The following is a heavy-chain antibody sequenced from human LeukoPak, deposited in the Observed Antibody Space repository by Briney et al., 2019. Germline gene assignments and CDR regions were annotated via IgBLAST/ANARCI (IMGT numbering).Heavy chain of an antibody. CDR2: ISAYNGNT. Sequence: ASVRVSCKASGYTFTSYGISWVRQAPGQGLEWMGWISAYNGNTNYAQKLQGRVTMTTDTSTSTAYMELRSLRSDDTAVYYCARDDGYDSSGYYYGYFEYWGQGTLVTVSS. CDR1: GYTFTSYG. J-gene: IGHJ4*02. D-gene: IGHD3-22*01. CDR3: ARDDGYDSSGYYYGYFEY. V-gene: IGHV1-18*01.